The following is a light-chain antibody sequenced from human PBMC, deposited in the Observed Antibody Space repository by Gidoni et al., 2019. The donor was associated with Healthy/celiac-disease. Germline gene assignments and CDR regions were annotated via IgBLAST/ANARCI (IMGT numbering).Light chain of an antibody. CDR3: QVWDSSSDHGV. V-gene: IGLV3-21*04. CDR1: NIGSKS. Sequence: SYVLTQPPSVSVAPGKTARIPCGGNNIGSKSVHWYQQKPGQAPVLVIYYDSDRPSGNPERFSGSNSGNTATLTISRVEAVDEADYYCQVWDSSSDHGVFGTGTKVTVL. CDR2: YDS. J-gene: IGLJ1*01.